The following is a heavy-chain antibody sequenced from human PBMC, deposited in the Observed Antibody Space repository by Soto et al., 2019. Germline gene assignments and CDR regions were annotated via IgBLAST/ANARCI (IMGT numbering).Heavy chain of an antibody. Sequence: QVQLQESGPGLVKPSETLSLTCTVSGGSISSYYWSWIRQPPGKGLEWIGYIYYSGSTNYNPSPRSRVTISVDTSKNQFSLKLSSVTAADTAVYYCARAWGRVFDYWGQGTLVTVSS. V-gene: IGHV4-59*01. CDR1: GGSISSYY. CDR2: IYYSGST. J-gene: IGHJ4*02. D-gene: IGHD3-16*01. CDR3: ARAWGRVFDY.